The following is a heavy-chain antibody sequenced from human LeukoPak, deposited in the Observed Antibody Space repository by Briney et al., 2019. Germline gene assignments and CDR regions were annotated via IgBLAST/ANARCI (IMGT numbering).Heavy chain of an antibody. CDR3: ARGGWSCSGGSCYPPEYYYYGMDV. D-gene: IGHD2-15*01. V-gene: IGHV3-30-3*01. Sequence: GGSLRLSCAASGFTFSSYAMHWVRQAPGKGLEWVAVISYDGSNKYYADSVKGRFTISRDNAKNSLYLQMNSLRAEDTALYHCARGGWSCSGGSCYPPEYYYYGMDVWGQGTTVTVSS. CDR2: ISYDGSNK. J-gene: IGHJ6*02. CDR1: GFTFSSYA.